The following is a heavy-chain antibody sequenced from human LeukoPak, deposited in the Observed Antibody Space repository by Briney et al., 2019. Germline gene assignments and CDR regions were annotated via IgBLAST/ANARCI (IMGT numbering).Heavy chain of an antibody. D-gene: IGHD4-17*01. Sequence: GGSLRLSCAASGFTFSGYAMYWVRQAPGKGLEYVSAISSNGGSTYYANSVKGRFTISRHNSKYTLYLQMGSLRAEDMAAYYCARAPSVRSAFDYWGQGTLVTVSS. CDR2: ISSNGGST. CDR3: ARAPSVRSAFDY. CDR1: GFTFSGYA. J-gene: IGHJ4*02. V-gene: IGHV3-64*01.